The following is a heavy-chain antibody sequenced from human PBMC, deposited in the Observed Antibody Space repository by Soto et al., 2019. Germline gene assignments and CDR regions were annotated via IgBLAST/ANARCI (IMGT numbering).Heavy chain of an antibody. D-gene: IGHD3-9*01. CDR2: ISNTGNT. V-gene: IGHV4-31*11. CDR3: GATVTGSSNVDP. J-gene: IGHJ5*02. Sequence: QVQLQESGPGLVKPSETLPLSCAVSGDSISSGSYYWTWIRHHPGKGLEWIGYISNTGNTYYNPSLKSRVTMSLDTSKNQFSLELTSVTAADTPVYYSGATVTGSSNVDPWGQGTLVTVSS. CDR1: GDSISSGSYY.